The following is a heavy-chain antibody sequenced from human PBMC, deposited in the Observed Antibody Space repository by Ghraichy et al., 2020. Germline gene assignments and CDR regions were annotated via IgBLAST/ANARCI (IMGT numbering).Heavy chain of an antibody. CDR3: TRGVDSNGWPTQYNWFDA. CDR1: GGSFSGYY. D-gene: IGHD6-19*01. CDR2: VNHSGST. J-gene: IGHJ5*02. V-gene: IGHV4-34*01. Sequence: SETLSLTCAVYGGSFSGYYWSWIRQPPGKGLEWIGEVNHSGSTNYNPSLKSRVTMSVDTSKNQFSLKLTSVTASDTAVYYCTRGVDSNGWPTQYNWFDAWSQGTLVTVSS.